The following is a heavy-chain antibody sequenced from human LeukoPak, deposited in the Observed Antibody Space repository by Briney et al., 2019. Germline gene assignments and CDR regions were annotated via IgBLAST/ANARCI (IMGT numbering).Heavy chain of an antibody. D-gene: IGHD3-10*01. CDR2: IYSSGST. V-gene: IGHV4-30-4*01. CDR1: GDSLSSGDYD. CDR3: ARDGNAMVRGYAFEI. J-gene: IGHJ3*02. Sequence: SQTLSLTCSVSGDSLSSGDYDWGWVRQPPGTGLEWVGYIYSSGSTYYNPSLKSRVTISVDTSKNQFSLKLSSVTAADTAVYYCARDGNAMVRGYAFEIWGQGTMVTVSS.